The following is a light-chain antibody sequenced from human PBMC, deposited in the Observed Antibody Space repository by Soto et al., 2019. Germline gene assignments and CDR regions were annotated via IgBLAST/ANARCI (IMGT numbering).Light chain of an antibody. CDR1: QSVSSY. V-gene: IGKV3-20*01. CDR2: DAS. Sequence: EIVLTQSPGTLSLSPGERATLSCRASQSVSSYLAWYQQKPGQAPGLLIYDASRRATGIPDRFSGSGSGTDFTLTISRLEPEDFAVYYCQQYGSSYTFGQGTKLEIK. J-gene: IGKJ2*01. CDR3: QQYGSSYT.